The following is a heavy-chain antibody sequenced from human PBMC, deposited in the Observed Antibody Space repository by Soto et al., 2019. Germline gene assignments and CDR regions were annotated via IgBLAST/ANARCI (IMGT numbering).Heavy chain of an antibody. CDR1: GGSTSSDNY. CDR2: IYYSGNT. V-gene: IGHV4-30-4*01. J-gene: IGHJ4*02. Sequence: LSLTCTVSGGSTSSDNYWSWIRQPPGKGLEWIGHIYYSGNTDYNPSLKSRLAISIDTSKNQFSLKLSSVTAADTAVYFCAREGGESSDGLYYFDPWGQGSLVTVSS. D-gene: IGHD3-16*01. CDR3: AREGGESSDGLYYFDP.